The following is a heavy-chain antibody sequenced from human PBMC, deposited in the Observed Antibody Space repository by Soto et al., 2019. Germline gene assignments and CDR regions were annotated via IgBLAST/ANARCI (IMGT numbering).Heavy chain of an antibody. J-gene: IGHJ4*02. CDR2: IIPILGIA. Sequence: QVQLVQSGAEVKKPGSSVKVSCKASGGTFSSYTISWVRQAPGQGLEWMGRIIPILGIANYAQKFQGRVTITADKSTSTAYMELSSLRSEDTAVYYCARGFRVATIPVPTFDYWGQGTLVTVSS. D-gene: IGHD5-12*01. CDR1: GGTFSSYT. CDR3: ARGFRVATIPVPTFDY. V-gene: IGHV1-69*02.